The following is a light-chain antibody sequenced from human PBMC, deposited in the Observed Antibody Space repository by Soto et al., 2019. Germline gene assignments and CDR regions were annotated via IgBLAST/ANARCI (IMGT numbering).Light chain of an antibody. CDR3: SSYAGSNTPYV. CDR1: SSDVGGYNY. V-gene: IGLV2-8*01. CDR2: EVS. J-gene: IGLJ1*01. Sequence: QSALTQPASASGSPGQSVTISCTGTSSDVGGYNYVSWYQQHPGKAPKLMMYEVSKRPSGVPDRFSGSKSGNTASLTVSGLQAEDEADYYFSSYAGSNTPYVFGTGTKVTVL.